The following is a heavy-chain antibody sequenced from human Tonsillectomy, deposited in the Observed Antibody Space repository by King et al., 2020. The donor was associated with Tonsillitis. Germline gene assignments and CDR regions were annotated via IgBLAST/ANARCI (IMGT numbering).Heavy chain of an antibody. J-gene: IGHJ4*02. V-gene: IGHV4-39*07. CDR1: GGSISSSSYY. D-gene: IGHD5-18*01. Sequence: LQLKESGPGLVKPSETLSLTCTVSGGSISSSSYYWGWIRQPPGKGLEWIGSIYYSGSTYYNPSLKSRVTISVDTSKNQFSLKLSSVTAADTAVYYCASNLGVGIQLSDYWGQGTLVTVSS. CDR2: IYYSGST. CDR3: ASNLGVGIQLSDY.